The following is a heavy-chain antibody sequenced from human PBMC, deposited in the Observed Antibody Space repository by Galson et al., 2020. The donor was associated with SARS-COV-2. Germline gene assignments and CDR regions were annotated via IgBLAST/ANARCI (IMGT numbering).Heavy chain of an antibody. CDR1: GFTFSDYY. V-gene: IGHV3-11*06. Sequence: GESLKISCAASGFTFSDYYMSWIRQAPGKGLEWVSYISSSSSYTNYADSVKGRFTISRDNAKNSLYLQMNSLRAEDTAVYYCARGAGYCSGGSCHSYYYYMDVWGKGTTVTVSS. J-gene: IGHJ6*03. CDR2: ISSSSSYT. CDR3: ARGAGYCSGGSCHSYYYYMDV. D-gene: IGHD2-15*01.